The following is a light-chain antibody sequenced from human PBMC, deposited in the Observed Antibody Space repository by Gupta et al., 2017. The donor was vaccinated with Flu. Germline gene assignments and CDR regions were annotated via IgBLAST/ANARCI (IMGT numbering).Light chain of an antibody. J-gene: IGKJ2*01. Sequence: ERATLSCRASQSVSTNLAWYQQKPGQAPRLLIYGASTRATVIPARFSGSGSGTEFTLTISSLQSEDFAVYYCQQYNNWPLYTFGQGTKLEIK. V-gene: IGKV3-15*01. CDR2: GAS. CDR1: QSVSTN. CDR3: QQYNNWPLYT.